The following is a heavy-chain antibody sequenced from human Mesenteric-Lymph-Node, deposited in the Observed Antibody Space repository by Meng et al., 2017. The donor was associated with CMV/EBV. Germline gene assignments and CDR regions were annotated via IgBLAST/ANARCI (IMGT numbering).Heavy chain of an antibody. D-gene: IGHD4-17*01. Sequence: SETLSLTCTVSGGSISSSSYYWGWIRQPPGKGLEWIGNIYYSGSTYYNPSLKSRVTISVDTSKNQFSLKLNSVTAADTAVYYCTRTTWYDYAMDVWGQGTTVTVSS. CDR3: TRTTWYDYAMDV. J-gene: IGHJ6*02. V-gene: IGHV4-39*01. CDR2: IYYSGST. CDR1: GGSISSSSYY.